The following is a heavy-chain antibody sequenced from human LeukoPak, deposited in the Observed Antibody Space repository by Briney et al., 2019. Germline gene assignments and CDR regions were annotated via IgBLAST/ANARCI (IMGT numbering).Heavy chain of an antibody. J-gene: IGHJ4*02. D-gene: IGHD2-15*01. Sequence: ASVKVSCKASGYTLTDHYMHWVRQAPGQGLEWMGWINPNSGGTSYAQKFQGRVTMTRDTSISTAYMELSRLTSDDTAVYYCAREDCSGGNCYQNFDNWGQRTLVTVSS. CDR1: GYTLTDHY. CDR3: AREDCSGGNCYQNFDN. V-gene: IGHV1-2*02. CDR2: INPNSGGT.